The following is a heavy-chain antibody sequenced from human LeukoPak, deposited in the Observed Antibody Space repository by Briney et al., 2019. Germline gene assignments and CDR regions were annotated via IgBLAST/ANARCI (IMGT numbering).Heavy chain of an antibody. V-gene: IGHV4-39*01. CDR2: IYYSGST. CDR3: AKHAVAWFVD. Sequence: SETLSLTCTVSGGSISSSSYYWGWIRQPPGKGLEWIGSIYYSGSTYYTPSLKSRVTISVDTSKTQFSLRLNSVTAADTPLYYCAKHAVAWFVDWGQGTLVTVSS. D-gene: IGHD3-9*01. CDR1: GGSISSSSYY. J-gene: IGHJ4*02.